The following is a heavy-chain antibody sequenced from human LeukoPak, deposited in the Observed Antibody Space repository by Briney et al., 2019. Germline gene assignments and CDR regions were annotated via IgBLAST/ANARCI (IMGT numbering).Heavy chain of an antibody. CDR3: ARGGYHDFWSGYYFYYFDY. D-gene: IGHD3-3*01. V-gene: IGHV4-61*02. CDR2: IYTSGST. CDR1: GGSISSGSYC. Sequence: SQTLSLTCTVSGGSISSGSYCWSWIRQPAGKGLEWIGRIYTSGSTNYNPSLKSRVTISVDTSKNQFSLKLSSVTAADTAVYYCARGGYHDFWSGYYFYYFDYWGQGTLVTVSS. J-gene: IGHJ4*02.